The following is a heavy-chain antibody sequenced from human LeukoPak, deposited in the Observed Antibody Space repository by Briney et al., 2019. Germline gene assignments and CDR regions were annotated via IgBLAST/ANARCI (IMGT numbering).Heavy chain of an antibody. V-gene: IGHV3-23*01. CDR2: IIGSGNST. D-gene: IGHD6-19*01. Sequence: GGSLRLSCAASRFTFSIYAMSWVRQAPGKGLEWVSAIIGSGNSTYYADSVKSRFTISRDNAESSLYLQMNSLRGEDTAVYYCVWNLGVAGTCFDSWGQGTLVTVSS. J-gene: IGHJ4*02. CDR1: RFTFSIYA. CDR3: VWNLGVAGTCFDS.